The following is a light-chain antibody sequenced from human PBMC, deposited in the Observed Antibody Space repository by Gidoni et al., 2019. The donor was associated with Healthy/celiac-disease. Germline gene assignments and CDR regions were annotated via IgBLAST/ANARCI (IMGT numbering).Light chain of an antibody. CDR1: SSNIGAGYD. CDR3: QSYDSSLSGWV. V-gene: IGLV1-40*01. J-gene: IGLJ3*02. Sequence: QSVLTQPPSVSGAPGQSVTISCTGSSSNIGAGYDVPWYQPLPGTAPKLLIYGNSNRPSGVPDRFSGSKSGTSASLAITGLQAEDEADYYCQSYDSSLSGWVFGGGTKLTVL. CDR2: GNS.